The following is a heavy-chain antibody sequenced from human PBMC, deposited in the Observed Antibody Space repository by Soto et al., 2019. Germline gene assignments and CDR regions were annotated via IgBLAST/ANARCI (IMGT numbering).Heavy chain of an antibody. V-gene: IGHV1-18*01. Sequence: VPVKVSCKASGYTFTSYGISWARQAPGQGLEWMGWISAYNGNTNYAQKLQGRVTMTTDTSTSTAYMELRSLRSDDTAVYYCARESSEGDWFDPWGQGTLVTVSS. CDR3: ARESSEGDWFDP. D-gene: IGHD3-16*01. J-gene: IGHJ5*02. CDR2: ISAYNGNT. CDR1: GYTFTSYG.